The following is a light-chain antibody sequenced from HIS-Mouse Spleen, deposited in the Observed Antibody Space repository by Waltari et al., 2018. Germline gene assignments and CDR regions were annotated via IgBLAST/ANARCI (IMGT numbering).Light chain of an antibody. CDR1: SSDVGSYNL. CDR2: EGS. Sequence: QSALTQPASVSGSPGQSITISCTVTSSDVGSYNLVSWYQQHPGKAPKLLIYEGSKRPAGVSNRFSGSKSGHTASLTIAGLQAEDEADYYCCSYAGSSTFVVVFGGGTKLTVL. V-gene: IGLV2-23*03. CDR3: CSYAGSSTFVVV. J-gene: IGLJ2*01.